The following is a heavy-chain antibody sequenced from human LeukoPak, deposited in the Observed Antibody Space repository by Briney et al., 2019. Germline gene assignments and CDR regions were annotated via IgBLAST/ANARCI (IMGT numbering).Heavy chain of an antibody. CDR3: ARVERWLQWDAFDI. CDR2: IKQDGSEK. CDR1: GFTFSSYS. Sequence: GGSLRLSCAASGFTFSSYSMNWVRQAPGKGLEWVANIKQDGSEKYYVDSVKGRFTISRDNAKNSLYLQMNSLRAEDTAVYYCARVERWLQWDAFDIWGQGTMVTVSS. D-gene: IGHD5-12*01. V-gene: IGHV3-7*01. J-gene: IGHJ3*02.